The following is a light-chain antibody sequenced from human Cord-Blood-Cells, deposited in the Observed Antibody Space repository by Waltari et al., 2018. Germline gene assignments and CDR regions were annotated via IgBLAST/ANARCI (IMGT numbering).Light chain of an antibody. CDR3: QQYYSTPHS. J-gene: IGKJ2*03. CDR2: WAS. V-gene: IGKV4-1*01. Sequence: DTVMTQSPDPLAVSLGERATINCNSSQSVLYSSNNKNYLAWYQQKPGQPPKLLIYWASTRESGVPDRFSGSGSGTDFTLTISSLQAEDVAVYYCQQYYSTPHSFGQGTKLEIK. CDR1: QSVLYSSNNKNY.